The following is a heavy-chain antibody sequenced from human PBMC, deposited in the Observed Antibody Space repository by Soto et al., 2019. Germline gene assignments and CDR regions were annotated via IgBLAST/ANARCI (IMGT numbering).Heavy chain of an antibody. CDR3: STRYSFGSGKYGVDV. CDR2: ISYIGST. V-gene: IGHV4-39*01. D-gene: IGHD3-10*01. CDR1: GGSISSSKNY. Sequence: SETLSLTCTVSGGSISSSKNYWGWIRQPTGKGLEWIGTISYIGSTYYNPSLNGRVIISADTSKNQFSLKLSSLTAADTAVYYCSTRYSFGSGKYGVDVWGQGTMVTVSS. J-gene: IGHJ6*02.